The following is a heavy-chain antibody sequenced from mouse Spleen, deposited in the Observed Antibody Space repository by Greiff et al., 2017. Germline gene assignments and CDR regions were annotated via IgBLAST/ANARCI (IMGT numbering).Heavy chain of an antibody. CDR1: GYAFSSSW. CDR3: APTDFDY. CDR2: IYPGDGDT. V-gene: IGHV1-82*01. Sequence: VQLQQSGAELVKPGASVKLSCKASGYAFSSSWMNWVKQRPGKGLEWIGRIYPGDGDTNYNGKFKGKATLTADKSSSTAYMQLSSLTSEDSAVYFCAPTDFDYWGQGTSVTVSS. J-gene: IGHJ4*01. D-gene: IGHD4-1*02.